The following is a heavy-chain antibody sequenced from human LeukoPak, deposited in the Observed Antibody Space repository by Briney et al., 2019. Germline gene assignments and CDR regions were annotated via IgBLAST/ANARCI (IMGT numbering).Heavy chain of an antibody. V-gene: IGHV4-59*01. CDR3: ARGARGYSYGYAY. CDR1: GGSISSYY. D-gene: IGHD5-18*01. Sequence: SESLSLTCTVSGGSISSYYWSWIRQPPGKGLEWIGYIYYSGSTNYNPSLKSRVTISVDTSKNQFSLKLSSVTAADTAVYYCARGARGYSYGYAYWGQGTLVTVSS. J-gene: IGHJ4*02. CDR2: IYYSGST.